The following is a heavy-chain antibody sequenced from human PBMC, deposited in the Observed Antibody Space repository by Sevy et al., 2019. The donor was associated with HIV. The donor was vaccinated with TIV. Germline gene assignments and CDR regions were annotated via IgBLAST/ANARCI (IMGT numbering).Heavy chain of an antibody. V-gene: IGHV3-48*03. Sequence: GGSLRLSCTASGFTFSSYDMNWVRQAPGKGLEWVSKISSSGSSIYYADSVKGRFTISRDNAKNSLFLQMNSLRAEDTAVYYCARDETWDAFDIWGQGTMVTVSS. CDR1: GFTFSSYD. CDR3: ARDETWDAFDI. J-gene: IGHJ3*02. CDR2: ISSSGSSI.